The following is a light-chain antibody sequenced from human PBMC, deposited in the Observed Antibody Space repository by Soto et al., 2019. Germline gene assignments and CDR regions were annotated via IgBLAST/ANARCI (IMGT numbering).Light chain of an antibody. CDR2: SNN. J-gene: IGLJ2*01. V-gene: IGLV1-47*02. CDR1: SSNIGGTNY. Sequence: QSVLTQPPSASGTPGQKVFISCSGSSSNIGGTNYAYWYQQLPGAAPKLLMHSNNLRPSGVPERISGSRFGTAASLAISGLRSEVEAVYYCASWDYSLGAVIFGGGTKLTVL. CDR3: ASWDYSLGAVI.